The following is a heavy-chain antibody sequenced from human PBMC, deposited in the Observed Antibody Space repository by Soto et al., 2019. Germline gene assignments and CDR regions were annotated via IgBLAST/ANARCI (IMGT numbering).Heavy chain of an antibody. J-gene: IGHJ6*04. D-gene: IGHD1-26*01. CDR3: ARDYSGQGMDV. CDR1: GYTFTAYH. V-gene: IGHV1-2*02. Sequence: ASVKVSCKTSGYTFTAYHIHWVRQAPGQGLEWMGWINPNSGGANYAQKFEGRVTMTRDTSISTVYMELSRLGSDDTALYYCARDYSGQGMDVWGKGTTVTVSS. CDR2: INPNSGGA.